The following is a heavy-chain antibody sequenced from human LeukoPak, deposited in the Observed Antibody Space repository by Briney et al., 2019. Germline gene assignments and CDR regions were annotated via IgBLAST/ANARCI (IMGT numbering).Heavy chain of an antibody. V-gene: IGHV3-48*02. D-gene: IGHD2/OR15-2a*01. Sequence: GGSLRLSCAASGFIFSSNSMNWVRQVPGKGLEWVSYISSSGSVIHYADSVKGRFTISRDNAKDSLYLQMNSLRDEDTAVYYCARGIAEIDYWGQGTPVTVSS. CDR2: ISSSGSVI. CDR1: GFIFSSNS. CDR3: ARGIAEIDY. J-gene: IGHJ4*02.